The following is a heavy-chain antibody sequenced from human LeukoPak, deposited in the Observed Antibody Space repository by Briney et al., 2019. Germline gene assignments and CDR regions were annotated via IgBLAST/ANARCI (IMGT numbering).Heavy chain of an antibody. CDR3: ARDGPGIQLWPYFDY. V-gene: IGHV3-64*01. D-gene: IGHD5-18*01. CDR1: GFTFSSYA. Sequence: GGSLRLSCAASGFTFSSYAMHWVRQAPGKGLEYVSAISSNGGSTYYANSVKGRFTISRDNSKNKLYLQMGSLRAEDMAVYYCARDGPGIQLWPYFDYWGQGTLVTVSS. J-gene: IGHJ4*02. CDR2: ISSNGGST.